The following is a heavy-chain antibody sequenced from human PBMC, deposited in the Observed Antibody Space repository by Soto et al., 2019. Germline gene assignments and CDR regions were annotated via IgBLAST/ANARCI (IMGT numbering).Heavy chain of an antibody. Sequence: QVQLVQSGAEVKKPGSSVKVSCKASGGTFSSYAISWVRQAPGQGLEWMGGIIPIFGTANYAQKFQGRVTITADESTSTAYMELSSLRSEDTAGYYCAREYCSSTSCRSRYYYYYGMDVWGQGTTVTVSS. J-gene: IGHJ6*02. CDR1: GGTFSSYA. D-gene: IGHD2-2*01. V-gene: IGHV1-69*01. CDR2: IIPIFGTA. CDR3: AREYCSSTSCRSRYYYYYGMDV.